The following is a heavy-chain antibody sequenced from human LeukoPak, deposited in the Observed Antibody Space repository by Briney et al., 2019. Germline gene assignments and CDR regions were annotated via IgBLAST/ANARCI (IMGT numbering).Heavy chain of an antibody. CDR1: GGSISSSSYY. CDR2: IYYSGST. V-gene: IGHV4-39*01. D-gene: IGHD5-18*01. J-gene: IGHJ6*03. Sequence: RSETLSLTCTVSGGSISSSSYYWGWIRQPPGKGLEWIGSIYYSGSTYYNPSLKSRVTISVDTSKNQFSLKLSSVTAADTAVYYCASLSGDTAMVRYYYYYYMDVWGKGTTVTVSS. CDR3: ASLSGDTAMVRYYYYYYMDV.